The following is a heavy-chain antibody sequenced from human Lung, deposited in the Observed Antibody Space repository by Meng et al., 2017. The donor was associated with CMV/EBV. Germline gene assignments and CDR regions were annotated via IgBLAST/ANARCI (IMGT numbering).Heavy chain of an antibody. CDR1: GFTFSSYG. V-gene: IGHV3-30*18. CDR2: ISYDGSNT. CDR3: AKGMFNWNFVGDY. D-gene: IGHD1-20*01. J-gene: IGHJ4*02. Sequence: CAVSGFTFSSYGMHWVRQAPGKGLEWVAIISYDGSNTNYADSLKGRFTISRDNSKKTLFLQMNSLKTEDTAVYYCAKGMFNWNFVGDYWGQGTLATVSS.